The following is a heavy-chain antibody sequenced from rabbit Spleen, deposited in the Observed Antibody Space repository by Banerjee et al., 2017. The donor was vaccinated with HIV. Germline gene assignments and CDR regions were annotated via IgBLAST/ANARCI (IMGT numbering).Heavy chain of an antibody. V-gene: IGHV1S45*01. CDR3: ARDFAGVIGRNFGW. CDR2: INAVTGKA. J-gene: IGHJ2*01. Sequence: QERLVESGGGLVKPEGSLKLSCTASGFSFSNKAVMCWVRQAPGKGLEWIACINAVTGKAVSASWAKGLFSFSKTSSTAVTLKMTSLTAADTATYFCARDFAGVIGRNFGWGAPGTL. CDR1: GFSFSNKAV. D-gene: IGHD4-1*01.